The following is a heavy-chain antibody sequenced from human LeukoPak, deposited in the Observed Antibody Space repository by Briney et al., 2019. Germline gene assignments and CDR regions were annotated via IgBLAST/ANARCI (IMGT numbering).Heavy chain of an antibody. CDR1: GGSISSYY. CDR2: IYYSGST. J-gene: IGHJ4*02. V-gene: IGHV4-59*01. D-gene: IGHD6-13*01. Sequence: SETLSLTCTVSGGSISSYYWSWIRQPPGKGLEWIGYIYYSGSTNYNPSLKSRVTIPVDTSKNQFSLKLSSVTAADTAVYYCARAYSSSWFFDYWGQGTLVTVSS. CDR3: ARAYSSSWFFDY.